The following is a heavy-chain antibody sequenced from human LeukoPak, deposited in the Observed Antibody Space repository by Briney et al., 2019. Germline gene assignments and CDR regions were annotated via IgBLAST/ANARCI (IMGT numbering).Heavy chain of an antibody. CDR2: ISAYNGNT. Sequence: ASVTVSCKVSGYSFTSYAINWVRQAPGQGLEWMGWISAYNGNTEYSQKVQGRVTMTTDASTSTAYMELVSLTSDDTAVYYCARDPLRSSWSTYNNAMDVWGQGTTVTVS. CDR3: ARDPLRSSWSTYNNAMDV. D-gene: IGHD6-13*01. CDR1: GYSFTSYA. J-gene: IGHJ6*02. V-gene: IGHV1-18*04.